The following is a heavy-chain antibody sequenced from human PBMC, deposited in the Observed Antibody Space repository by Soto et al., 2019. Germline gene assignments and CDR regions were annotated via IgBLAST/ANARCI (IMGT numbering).Heavy chain of an antibody. V-gene: IGHV3-48*01. CDR3: ARARQLTVATDYMDV. Sequence: PGGSLRLSCAASGFTFSSYSMNWVRQAPGKGLEWVSYISSSSSTIYYADSVKGRFTISRDNAKNSLYLQMNSLRAEDTAVYYCARARQLTVATDYMDVWGKGTTVTVSS. CDR2: ISSSSSTI. J-gene: IGHJ6*03. CDR1: GFTFSSYS. D-gene: IGHD2-15*01.